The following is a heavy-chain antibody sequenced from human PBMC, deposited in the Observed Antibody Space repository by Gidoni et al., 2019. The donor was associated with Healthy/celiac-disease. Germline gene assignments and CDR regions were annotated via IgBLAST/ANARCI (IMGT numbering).Heavy chain of an antibody. CDR2: ISSSSSYT. CDR1: GFTFVATQ. V-gene: IGHV3-11*05. Sequence: QVQLVESGGGLVKPGGSLSLSCAASGFTFVATQMSWTRQAPGKGLEWVSYISSSSSYTNYADSVKGRFTISRDNAKNSLYLQMNSLRAEDTAVYYCARRVATVPEYYYYYGMDVWGQGTTVTVSS. CDR3: ARRVATVPEYYYYYGMDV. D-gene: IGHD4-4*01. J-gene: IGHJ6*02.